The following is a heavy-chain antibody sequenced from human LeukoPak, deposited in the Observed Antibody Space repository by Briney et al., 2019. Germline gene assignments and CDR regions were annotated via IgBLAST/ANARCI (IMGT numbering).Heavy chain of an antibody. CDR2: IKQDESEK. V-gene: IGHV3-7*03. D-gene: IGHD3-9*01. J-gene: IGHJ4*02. CDR3: ARVEKDDILTGYLDY. CDR1: GFTFSSYW. Sequence: PGGSLRLSCAASGFTFSSYWMSWVRQAPGKGLEWVANIKQDESEKYYVDSVKGRFTISRDNAKNSLYLQMNSLRAEDTAVYYCARVEKDDILTGYLDYWGQGTLVTVSS.